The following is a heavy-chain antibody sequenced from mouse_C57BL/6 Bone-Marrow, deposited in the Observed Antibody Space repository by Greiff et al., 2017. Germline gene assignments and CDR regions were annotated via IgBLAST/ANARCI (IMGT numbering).Heavy chain of an antibody. J-gene: IGHJ2*01. CDR3: ARCSITTVVARDY. CDR2: IDPEDGET. V-gene: IGHV14-2*01. CDR1: GFNIKDYY. D-gene: IGHD1-1*01. Sequence: VQLQQSGAELVKPGASVKLSCTASGFNIKDYYMHWVKQRTEQGLEWIGRIDPEDGETKSAPKFQGKATITADTSSNTAYLQLSSLTSEDTAVYYCARCSITTVVARDYWGQGTTLTVSS.